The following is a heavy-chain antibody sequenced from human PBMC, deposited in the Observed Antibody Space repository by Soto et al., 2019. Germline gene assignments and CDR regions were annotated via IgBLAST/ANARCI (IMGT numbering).Heavy chain of an antibody. Sequence: EVQLVESGGGLVEPGESLRLSCAASGFSFTYDWMNWVRQAPGKGLGWVGRIKSTTDGGTTDLAAPVKGRFTISRDDSKNTLFLQMDSLKIEDTAVYYCATLREGSGWKGDDAFALWGQGTMVTVS. J-gene: IGHJ3*01. D-gene: IGHD6-19*01. CDR3: ATLREGSGWKGDDAFAL. V-gene: IGHV3-15*07. CDR1: GFSFTYDW. CDR2: IKSTTDGGTT.